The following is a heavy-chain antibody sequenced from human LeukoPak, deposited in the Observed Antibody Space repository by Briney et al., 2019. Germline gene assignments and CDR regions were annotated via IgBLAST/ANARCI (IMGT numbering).Heavy chain of an antibody. CDR3: ARDPLFCSGGSCYLAYFDY. CDR1: GFTFSNYW. Sequence: GGSLRLSCAASGFTFSNYWMHWVRQAPGKGLVWVSRINSDGRSTNYADSVKGRFTISRDNAKNSLYLQMNSLRAEDTAVYYCARDPLFCSGGSCYLAYFDYWGQGTLVTVSS. CDR2: INSDGRST. V-gene: IGHV3-74*01. D-gene: IGHD2-15*01. J-gene: IGHJ4*02.